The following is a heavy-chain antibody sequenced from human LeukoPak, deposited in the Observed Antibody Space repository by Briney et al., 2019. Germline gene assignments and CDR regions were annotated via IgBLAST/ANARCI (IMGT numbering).Heavy chain of an antibody. Sequence: TGRSLRLSCAASGFTFSSYAMHWVRQAPGKGLEWVAVISYDGSNKYYADSVKGRFTISRDNSKNTLYLQMNSLRAEDTAVYYCARDPNSYARRGYFDYWGQGTLVTVSS. CDR1: GFTFSSYA. D-gene: IGHD5-18*01. J-gene: IGHJ4*02. CDR2: ISYDGSNK. CDR3: ARDPNSYARRGYFDY. V-gene: IGHV3-30-3*01.